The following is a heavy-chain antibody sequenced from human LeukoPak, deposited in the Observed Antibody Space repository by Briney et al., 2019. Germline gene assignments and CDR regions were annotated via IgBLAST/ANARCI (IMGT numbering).Heavy chain of an antibody. CDR1: GFTFSSYS. Sequence: GGSLRLSCAASGFTFSSYSMNWVRQAPGKGLEWVSSISSSSSYIYYADSVKGRFTISRDNAKNSLYLQVNSLRAEDTAVYYCARDENCSSTSCYFGTNWFDPWGQGTLVTVSS. CDR3: ARDENCSSTSCYFGTNWFDP. V-gene: IGHV3-21*01. J-gene: IGHJ5*02. D-gene: IGHD2-2*01. CDR2: ISSSSSYI.